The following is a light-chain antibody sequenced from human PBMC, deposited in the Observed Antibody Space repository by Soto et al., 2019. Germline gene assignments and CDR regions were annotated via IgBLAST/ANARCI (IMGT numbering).Light chain of an antibody. CDR3: CSYTSSTHYV. J-gene: IGLJ1*01. Sequence: QSALTQPPSVSGSPGQSVTISCTGTSSDIGSYNRVSWYQQPPGTAPKLMIYEVSNRPSGVPDRFSGSKSGNTASLTISGLQAEDEADYYCCSYTSSTHYVFGTGTKVTVL. CDR1: SSDIGSYNR. V-gene: IGLV2-18*02. CDR2: EVS.